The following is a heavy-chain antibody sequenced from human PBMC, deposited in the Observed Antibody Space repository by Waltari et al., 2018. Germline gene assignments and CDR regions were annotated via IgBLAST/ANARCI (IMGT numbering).Heavy chain of an antibody. CDR2: SNPNGNTV. J-gene: IGHJ6*02. Sequence: EVQLVESGGGLVQPGGSLRLSCAASGFSFSTYWMKWARQVPGQGLVSGARSNPNGNTVLYADSVKGRFTTSRDNAKNTLYLQMNSLRDDDTAVYYCARSGFMDVWGQGTTVTVSS. V-gene: IGHV3-74*01. D-gene: IGHD3-10*01. CDR3: ARSGFMDV. CDR1: GFSFSTYW.